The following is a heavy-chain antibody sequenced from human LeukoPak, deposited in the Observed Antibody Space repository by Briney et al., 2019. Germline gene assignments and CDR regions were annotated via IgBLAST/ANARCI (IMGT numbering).Heavy chain of an antibody. CDR3: AREASGWYSPFDY. Sequence: GGSLRLPCAASGFTFSSYAMHWVRQAPGKGLEWVAVISYDGSNKYYAGSVKGRFTISRDNSKNTLYLQMNSLRAEDTAVYYCAREASGWYSPFDYWGQGTLVTVSS. D-gene: IGHD6-19*01. CDR2: ISYDGSNK. CDR1: GFTFSSYA. V-gene: IGHV3-30-3*01. J-gene: IGHJ4*02.